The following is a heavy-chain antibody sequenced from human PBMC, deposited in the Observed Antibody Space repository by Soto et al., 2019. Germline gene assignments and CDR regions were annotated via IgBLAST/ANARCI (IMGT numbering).Heavy chain of an antibody. D-gene: IGHD2-21*01. Sequence: SETLSLTCAVYGGSLSNYYWNWIRQPPGKGLEWIGEVHYSGGTGYNPPLKNRVTISLDKSNNQFSLNLKSLTAADTAVYYCATLPPRIVVTILPIPSWGQGTQVTVSS. CDR3: ATLPPRIVVTILPIPS. CDR2: VHYSGGT. CDR1: GGSLSNYY. J-gene: IGHJ4*02. V-gene: IGHV4-34*01.